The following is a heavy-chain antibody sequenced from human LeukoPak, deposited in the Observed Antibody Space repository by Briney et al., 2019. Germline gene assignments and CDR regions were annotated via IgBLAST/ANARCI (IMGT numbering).Heavy chain of an antibody. CDR1: GFTFSSYG. D-gene: IGHD2-8*01. V-gene: IGHV3-30*02. CDR2: IRYEGSNK. Sequence: PGGSLRLSCAASGFTFSSYGMHWVRQAPGKGLVWVAFIRYEGSNKYYVDSVKGRFTISRDNSKSTLHLQMNSLRGEDTAVYYCAKDGSGYCVNGVCFPLDYWGQGTLVTVSS. CDR3: AKDGSGYCVNGVCFPLDY. J-gene: IGHJ4*02.